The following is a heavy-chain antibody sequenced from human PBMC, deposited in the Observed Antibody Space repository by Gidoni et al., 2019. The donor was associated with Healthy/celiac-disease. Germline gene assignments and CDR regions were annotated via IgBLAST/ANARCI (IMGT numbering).Heavy chain of an antibody. D-gene: IGHD1-26*01. J-gene: IGHJ6*02. CDR2: ISYDGSNK. V-gene: IGHV3-30-3*01. Sequence: QVQLVQSGGGVVQPGRSLRLSCAHSGSTISSYAMHWVRPALGKGLEWVAVISYDGSNKYYADSVKGRFTISRDNSKNTLYLQMNSLRAEDTAVYYCARSYGGYYYYGMDVWGQGTTVTVSS. CDR3: ARSYGGYYYYGMDV. CDR1: GSTISSYA.